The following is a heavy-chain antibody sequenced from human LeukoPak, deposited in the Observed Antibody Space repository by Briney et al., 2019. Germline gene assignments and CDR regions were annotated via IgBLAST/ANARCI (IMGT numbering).Heavy chain of an antibody. Sequence: GGSLRLSCAGSGFTLSNYWIHWVRHAPGKGLVWVSRINSDGTSTIYADSVKGRFTISRDNAKNTLYLQMNSLRSEDTAVYYCATEYGGNRRASDIRGQGTMVTVSS. J-gene: IGHJ3*02. D-gene: IGHD4-23*01. CDR1: GFTLSNYW. CDR2: INSDGTST. V-gene: IGHV3-74*01. CDR3: ATEYGGNRRASDI.